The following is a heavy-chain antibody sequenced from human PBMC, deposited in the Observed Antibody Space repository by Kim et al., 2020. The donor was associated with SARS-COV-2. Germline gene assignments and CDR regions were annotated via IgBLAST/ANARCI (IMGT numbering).Heavy chain of an antibody. CDR2: IYYSGST. V-gene: IGHV4-59*01. J-gene: IGHJ3*02. CDR1: GGSISSYY. CDR3: ASATYIVGAMVGAFDI. D-gene: IGHD1-26*01. Sequence: SETLSLTCTVSGGSISSYYWSWIRQPPGKGLEWIGYIYYSGSTNYNPSLKSRVTISVETSKNQFSLKLSSVTAADTAVYYCASATYIVGAMVGAFDIWGQGTMVTVSS.